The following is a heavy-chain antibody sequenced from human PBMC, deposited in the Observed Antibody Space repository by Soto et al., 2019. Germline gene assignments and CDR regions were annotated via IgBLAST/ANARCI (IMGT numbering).Heavy chain of an antibody. J-gene: IGHJ3*02. V-gene: IGHV3-9*01. Sequence: EVQLVESGGGLVQPGRSLRLSCAASGFTFDDYAMHWVRQAPGKGLEWVSGISWNSGSIGYADSVKGRFTISRDNAKNSLYLQMNSLRAEDTALYYCAKDNGYCSGGSSSQVYAFDIWGQGTMVTVSS. CDR1: GFTFDDYA. D-gene: IGHD2-15*01. CDR3: AKDNGYCSGGSSSQVYAFDI. CDR2: ISWNSGSI.